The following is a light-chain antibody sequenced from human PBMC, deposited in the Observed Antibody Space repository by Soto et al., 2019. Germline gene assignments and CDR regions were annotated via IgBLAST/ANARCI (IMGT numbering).Light chain of an antibody. CDR1: QSVSRSY. CDR3: QQYASSPWT. J-gene: IGKJ1*01. CDR2: GVS. Sequence: EIVLTQSPGTLSLSPGERATLSCRASQSVSRSYLAWYQQKLGQAPRLLIYGVSSRATGIPDRFSGSGSGTDLTLTISRLEPEDFAVYYCQQYASSPWTFAQGTKVDIK. V-gene: IGKV3-20*01.